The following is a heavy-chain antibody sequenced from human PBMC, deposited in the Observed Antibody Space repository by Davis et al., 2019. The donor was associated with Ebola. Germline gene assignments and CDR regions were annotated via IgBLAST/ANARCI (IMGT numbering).Heavy chain of an antibody. CDR1: GGSFSGYY. J-gene: IGHJ6*02. D-gene: IGHD4-17*01. Sequence: PSETLSLTCAVYGGSFSGYYWSWIRQPPGKGLEWIGEINHSGSTNYNPSLKSRVTISVDTSKNQFSLKLSSVTAADTAVYYRARGHDYGDYGSQWYYYYYGMDVWGQGTTVTVSS. CDR3: ARGHDYGDYGSQWYYYYYGMDV. CDR2: INHSGST. V-gene: IGHV4-34*09.